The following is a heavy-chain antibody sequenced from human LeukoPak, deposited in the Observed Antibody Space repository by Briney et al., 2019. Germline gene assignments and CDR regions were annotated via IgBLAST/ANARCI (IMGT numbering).Heavy chain of an antibody. Sequence: PGGSLRLSCAASGFTFSSCAMSWVRQAPGKGLEWVSAISGSGGSTYYADSVKGRFTISRDNSKNTLYLQMNSLRAEDTAVYYCASRKTYYDILTGYYYMDVWGKGTTVTVSS. V-gene: IGHV3-23*01. J-gene: IGHJ6*03. D-gene: IGHD3-9*01. CDR3: ASRKTYYDILTGYYYMDV. CDR1: GFTFSSCA. CDR2: ISGSGGST.